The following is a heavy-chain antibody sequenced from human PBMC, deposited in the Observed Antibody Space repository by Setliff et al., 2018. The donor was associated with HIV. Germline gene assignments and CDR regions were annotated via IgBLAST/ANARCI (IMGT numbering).Heavy chain of an antibody. V-gene: IGHV4-39*02. CDR1: GESISGSSYS. J-gene: IGHJ6*03. Sequence: SETLSLTCTVSGESISGSSYSWGWIRQPPGKGPEWIGSITYSGSARYNPSLKSRVAISVDMSKNQFSLRVTSLTAADTAVYYCARDHHGARRDYYYYYMDVWGKGTTVTVSS. CDR3: ARDHHGARRDYYYYYMDV. CDR2: ITYSGSA.